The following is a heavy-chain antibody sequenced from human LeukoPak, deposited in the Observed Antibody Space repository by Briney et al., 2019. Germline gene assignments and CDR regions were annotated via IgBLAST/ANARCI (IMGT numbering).Heavy chain of an antibody. J-gene: IGHJ3*01. CDR1: GFTFSSYA. CDR2: IRGSGGST. Sequence: GGSLRLSCAASGFTFSSYAMSWVRQAPGKGLEWVSGIRGSGGSTYYADSVKGRFTISRDNYKKTLLLQMTSLRVEDWAIYYCAREIQLSTWGLGTLVAVSS. D-gene: IGHD5-24*01. V-gene: IGHV3-23*01. CDR3: AREIQLST.